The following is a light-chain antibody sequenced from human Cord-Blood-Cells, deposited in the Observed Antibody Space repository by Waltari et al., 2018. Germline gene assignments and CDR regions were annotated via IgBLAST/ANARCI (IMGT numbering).Light chain of an antibody. J-gene: IGLJ2*01. CDR1: SSDVGGYNY. CDR2: EVS. V-gene: IGLV2-8*01. Sequence: QSALTQPPSASGSPGQSVTISCTGTSSDVGGYNYVSWYQQHPGKAPKLMIYEVSKRPSGVPERFSVCKSGNTASLTVSGLQAEDEADYYCSSYAGSNNLVFGGGTKLTVL. CDR3: SSYAGSNNLV.